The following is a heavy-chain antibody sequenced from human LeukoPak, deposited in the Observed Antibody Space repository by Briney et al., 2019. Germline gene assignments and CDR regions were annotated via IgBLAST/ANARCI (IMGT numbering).Heavy chain of an antibody. CDR1: GGTFSSYA. V-gene: IGHV1-69*13. CDR3: ASRLYDSSGYYTHSFDY. D-gene: IGHD3-22*01. Sequence: SVKVSCKASGGTFSSYAISWVRQAPGQGLEWMGGIIPIFGTANYAQKFQGRVTITADESTSTAYMELSSLRPEDTAVYYCASRLYDSSGYYTHSFDYWGQGTLVTVSS. J-gene: IGHJ4*02. CDR2: IIPIFGTA.